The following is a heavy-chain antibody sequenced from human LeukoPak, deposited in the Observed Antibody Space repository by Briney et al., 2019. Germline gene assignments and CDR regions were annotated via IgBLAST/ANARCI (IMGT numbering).Heavy chain of an antibody. CDR2: ISYDGGNK. V-gene: IGHV3-30*18. D-gene: IGHD3-16*02. J-gene: IGHJ4*02. Sequence: GGSLRLSCAASGFTFSSYGMHWVRQAPGKGLEWVAVISYDGGNKYYADSVKGRFTISRDNSKNTLYLQMNSLRAEDTAVYYCAKDVYDYVWGSYRPRWSFDYWGQGTLVTVSS. CDR1: GFTFSSYG. CDR3: AKDVYDYVWGSYRPRWSFDY.